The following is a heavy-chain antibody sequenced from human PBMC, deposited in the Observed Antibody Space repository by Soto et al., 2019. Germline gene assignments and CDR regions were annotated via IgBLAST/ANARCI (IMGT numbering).Heavy chain of an antibody. CDR2: IYSGGST. J-gene: IGHJ3*02. CDR1: GFTVSSNY. CDR3: ASHSGSYYFPPDDAFDI. Sequence: TGGSLRLSCAASGFTVSSNYMSWVRQAPGKGLEWVSVIYSGGSTYYADSVKGRFTISRDNSKNTLYLQMNSLRAEDTAVYYCASHSGSYYFPPDDAFDIWGQGTMVTVSS. D-gene: IGHD1-26*01. V-gene: IGHV3-53*01.